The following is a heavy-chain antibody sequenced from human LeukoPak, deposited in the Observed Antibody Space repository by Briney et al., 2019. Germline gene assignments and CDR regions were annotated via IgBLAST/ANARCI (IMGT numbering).Heavy chain of an antibody. D-gene: IGHD3-10*01. Sequence: SETLSLTCTVSGGSISSGSYYWSWIRQPAGKGLEWIGRIYTSGSTNYNPSLKSRVTISVDTSKNQFSLKLSSVTAADTAVYYCARDSVTMVRGVVPYYFDYWAREPWSPSPQ. V-gene: IGHV4-61*02. J-gene: IGHJ4*02. CDR3: ARDSVTMVRGVVPYYFDY. CDR2: IYTSGST. CDR1: GGSISSGSYY.